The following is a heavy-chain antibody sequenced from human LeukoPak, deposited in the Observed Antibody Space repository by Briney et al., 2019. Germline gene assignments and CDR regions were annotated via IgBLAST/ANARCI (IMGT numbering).Heavy chain of an antibody. Sequence: GGSLRLSCAASGFTFSSYSMNWVRQAPGKGLEWVGRIKSKRDFETIDYAAPVKGRFTISRDDSRNTLYLQMNSLKIEDTALYYCMIDVPGGSYPFDYWGQGTLVTVSP. J-gene: IGHJ4*02. CDR1: GFTFSSYS. D-gene: IGHD1-26*01. CDR3: MIDVPGGSYPFDY. CDR2: IKSKRDFETI. V-gene: IGHV3-15*01.